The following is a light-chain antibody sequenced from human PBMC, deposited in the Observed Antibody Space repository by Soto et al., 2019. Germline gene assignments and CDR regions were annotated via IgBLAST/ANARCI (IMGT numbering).Light chain of an antibody. CDR2: DAS. CDR3: QKYNSAPPPT. V-gene: IGKV3-11*01. Sequence: DIVLTQSPATVALSPGERATLSCRASESVSSFLAWYQQKPGQAPRLLIYDASNRAAGIPDRFSGSGSGTDFTLTSSGLEPEDFAVYYCQKYNSAPPPTFGGGTKVEIK. J-gene: IGKJ4*01. CDR1: ESVSSF.